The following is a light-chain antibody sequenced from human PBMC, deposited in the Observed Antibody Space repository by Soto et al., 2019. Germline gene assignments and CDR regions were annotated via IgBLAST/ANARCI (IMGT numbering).Light chain of an antibody. Sequence: DIQMNQSPSTLSASVGDRVTITCRASQNIYTWLAWYQPKPGKAPKLLIYEASSLESGVPSRLSGSGSGTEFTLTIRSLQPDDFATYYCQQYNNFWTFGQGTKVDIK. CDR3: QQYNNFWT. J-gene: IGKJ1*01. CDR1: QNIYTW. CDR2: EAS. V-gene: IGKV1-5*03.